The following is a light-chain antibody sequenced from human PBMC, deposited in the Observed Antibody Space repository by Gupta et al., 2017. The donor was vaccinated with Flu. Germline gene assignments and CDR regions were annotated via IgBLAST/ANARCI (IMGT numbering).Light chain of an antibody. Sequence: QSVLTQPPSVSGTPGQGVIISCSGSSSNIGSNTVNWYQQLPGTAPKLLVYSPNQRPSGVPDRFSGSESGTSASLAISGLQSEDEADYYCSSWDDSLNGWVFGGGTKLTVL. V-gene: IGLV1-44*01. CDR1: SSNIGSNT. J-gene: IGLJ3*02. CDR2: SPN. CDR3: SSWDDSLNGWV.